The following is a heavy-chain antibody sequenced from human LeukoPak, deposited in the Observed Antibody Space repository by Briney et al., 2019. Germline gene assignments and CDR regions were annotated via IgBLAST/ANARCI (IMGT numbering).Heavy chain of an antibody. V-gene: IGHV4-59*01. D-gene: IGHD6-13*01. J-gene: IGHJ6*02. CDR2: IYYSGST. CDR1: GGSISSYY. Sequence: SETLSLTCTVSGGSISSYYWSWIRQPPGKGLEWIGYIYYSGSTNYNPSLKSRVTISVDTSKNQFSLKLSSVTAADTAVYYCARVQYSSSWHPRLYYYGMDVWGQGTTVTVSS. CDR3: ARVQYSSSWHPRLYYYGMDV.